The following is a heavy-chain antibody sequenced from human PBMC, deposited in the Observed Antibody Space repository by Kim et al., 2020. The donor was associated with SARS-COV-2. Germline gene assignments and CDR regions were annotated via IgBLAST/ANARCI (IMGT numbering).Heavy chain of an antibody. J-gene: IGHJ6*01. D-gene: IGHD6-13*01. Sequence: ASVKVSCKASGYTFTTYTIHWVRQAPGQRLELMGWINAGNGNTKYSQKFQGRVTITRDTSASTAYMELSSLRSEDTAVYFCAREETAAGTYYYYYYGMDV. CDR1: GYTFTTYT. V-gene: IGHV1-3*01. CDR3: AREETAAGTYYYYYYGMDV. CDR2: INAGNGNT.